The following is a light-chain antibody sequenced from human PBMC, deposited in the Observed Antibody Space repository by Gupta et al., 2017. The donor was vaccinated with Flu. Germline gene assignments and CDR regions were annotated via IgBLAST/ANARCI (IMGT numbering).Light chain of an antibody. J-gene: IGKJ1*01. CDR2: DAS. CDR3: QQYNNCSWT. Sequence: PATLSASAGERATLTWRASQNVGSRLAWYQQKPGQAPRLLIYDASTRATGVPSRFSGSGSGTEFTLTISSLQSEDFATYCCQQYNNCSWTFGGGTKVEI. CDR1: QNVGSR. V-gene: IGKV3-15*01.